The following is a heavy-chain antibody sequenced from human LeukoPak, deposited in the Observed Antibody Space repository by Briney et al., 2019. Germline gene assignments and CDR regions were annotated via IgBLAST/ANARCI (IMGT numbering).Heavy chain of an antibody. CDR1: GGSISSGGYY. D-gene: IGHD3-22*01. Sequence: LSLTCTVSGGSISSGGYYWSWIRQHPGKGLEWIGYIYYSGSTYYNPSLKSRVTISVDTSKNQFSLKLSSVTAADTAVYYCARDLGHYYDSSGNAFDIWGQGTMVTVSS. J-gene: IGHJ3*02. CDR3: ARDLGHYYDSSGNAFDI. CDR2: IYYSGST. V-gene: IGHV4-31*03.